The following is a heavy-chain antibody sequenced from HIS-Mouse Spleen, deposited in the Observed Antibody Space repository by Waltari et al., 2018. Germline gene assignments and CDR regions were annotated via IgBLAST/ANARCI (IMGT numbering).Heavy chain of an antibody. Sequence: QLQLQESGPGLVKPSETLSLTCTVSGGSLRSSSSYWGWIRQPQGKGLEWIGSIYYSGSTYYNPSLKSRVTISVDTSKNQFSLKLSSVTAADTAVYYCAREIPYSSSWYDWYFDLWGRGTLVTVSS. J-gene: IGHJ2*01. D-gene: IGHD6-13*01. CDR3: AREIPYSSSWYDWYFDL. CDR2: IYYSGST. V-gene: IGHV4-39*07. CDR1: GGSLRSSSSY.